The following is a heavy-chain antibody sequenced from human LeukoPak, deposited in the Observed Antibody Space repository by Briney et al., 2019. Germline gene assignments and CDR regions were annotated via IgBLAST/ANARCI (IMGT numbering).Heavy chain of an antibody. V-gene: IGHV4-39*07. CDR1: GGSISSSSYY. Sequence: KPSETLSLTCTVSGGSISSSSYYWGWIRQPPGKGLEWIGSIYYSGSTYYNPSLKSRVTISVDTSKNQFSLKLSSVTAADAAVYYCAREFRSGRLAFDYWGQGTVVTVSS. CDR2: IYYSGST. D-gene: IGHD6-19*01. J-gene: IGHJ4*02. CDR3: AREFRSGRLAFDY.